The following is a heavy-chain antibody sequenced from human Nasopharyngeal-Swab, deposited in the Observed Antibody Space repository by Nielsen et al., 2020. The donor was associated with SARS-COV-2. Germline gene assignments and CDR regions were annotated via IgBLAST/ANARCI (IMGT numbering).Heavy chain of an antibody. V-gene: IGHV4-59*08. CDR3: ASLPRYYDSSGYFGSYYYYYGMDV. Sequence: LETLSPTCTVSGGSISSYYWSWTRQPPGKGLQWIRYIYYSGSTNYNPSLKSTVTLSADTSKNQFSLKLSSVTAADTAVYCCASLPRYYDSSGYFGSYYYYYGMDVWGQGTTVTVSS. CDR1: GGSISSYY. D-gene: IGHD3-22*01. CDR2: IYYSGST. J-gene: IGHJ6*02.